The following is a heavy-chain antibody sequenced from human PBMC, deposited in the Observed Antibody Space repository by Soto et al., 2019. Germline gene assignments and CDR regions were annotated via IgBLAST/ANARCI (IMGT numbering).Heavy chain of an antibody. V-gene: IGHV3-74*03. J-gene: IGHJ6*02. CDR3: ARVHSGYAHGEDYYHGAAV. CDR2: IGPDGSSA. D-gene: IGHD3-22*01. Sequence: EVQLVESGGGLVQPGGSLRLSCAASGYSLSTYWMHWVRQIPGQGLTWVSRIGPDGSSATYADSVKGRFTISRDNANNAVYLQMNSLRAADTGVYYCARVHSGYAHGEDYYHGAAVWGQGTTVTVSS. CDR1: GYSLSTYW.